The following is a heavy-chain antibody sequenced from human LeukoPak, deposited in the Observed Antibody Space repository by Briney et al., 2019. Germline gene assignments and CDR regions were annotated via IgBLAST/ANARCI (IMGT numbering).Heavy chain of an antibody. CDR1: GFTFGDYA. V-gene: IGHV3-9*01. J-gene: IGHJ6*03. CDR2: ISWNSGSI. D-gene: IGHD5-18*01. CDR3: AKALRDTFYFYYMDV. Sequence: GRSLRLSCAASGFTFGDYAMHWVRRAPGKGLEWVSFISWNSGSILYADSVKGRFSISRDNAKNSLYLQMNSLRAEDTAFYYCAKALRDTFYFYYMDVWGKGTTVTVPS.